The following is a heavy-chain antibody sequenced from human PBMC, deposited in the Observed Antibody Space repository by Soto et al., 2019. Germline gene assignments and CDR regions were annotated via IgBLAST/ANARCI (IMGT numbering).Heavy chain of an antibody. Sequence: ETLSLTCTVSGGSISSYYWSWIRQPPGKGLEWIGYIYYSGSTNYNPSLKSRVTISVDTSKNQFSLKLSSVTAADTAVYYCAREGVSSSWYNYYGMDVSGQGTTVTVSS. D-gene: IGHD6-13*01. CDR3: AREGVSSSWYNYYGMDV. CDR1: GGSISSYY. CDR2: IYYSGST. J-gene: IGHJ6*02. V-gene: IGHV4-59*01.